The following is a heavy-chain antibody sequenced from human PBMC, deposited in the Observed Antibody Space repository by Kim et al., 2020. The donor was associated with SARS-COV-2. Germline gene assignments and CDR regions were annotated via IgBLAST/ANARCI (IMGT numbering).Heavy chain of an antibody. CDR2: MNPNSGNT. CDR1: GYTFTSYD. J-gene: IGHJ6*03. CDR3: ARATLKHIVVVIAKVYYYYMDV. D-gene: IGHD2-21*01. Sequence: ASVKVSCKASGYTFTSYDINWVREATGQGLEWMGWMNPNSGNTGYAQKFQGRVTMTRNTSISTAYMELSSLRSEDTAVYYCARATLKHIVVVIAKVYYYYMDVWGKGTTVTVSS. V-gene: IGHV1-8*01.